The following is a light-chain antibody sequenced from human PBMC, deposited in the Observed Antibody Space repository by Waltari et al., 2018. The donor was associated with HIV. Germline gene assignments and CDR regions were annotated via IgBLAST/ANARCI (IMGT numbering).Light chain of an antibody. CDR2: EVS. V-gene: IGLV2-14*01. CDR1: SSAVGVYDY. Sequence: QSALTQPASVSGSPGQSITISCTGTSSAVGVYDYVSWYHQHPGKGPKLMIFEVSYRPSWVSSRFSSSKSGNTASLTISGLRAEDEADYYCSSYTTSSTLVVFGGGTRLTVL. CDR3: SSYTTSSTLVV. J-gene: IGLJ3*02.